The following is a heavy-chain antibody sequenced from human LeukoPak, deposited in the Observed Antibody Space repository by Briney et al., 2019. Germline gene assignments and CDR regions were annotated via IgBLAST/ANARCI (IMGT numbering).Heavy chain of an antibody. CDR1: GGSISSYY. D-gene: IGHD4/OR15-4a*01. J-gene: IGHJ5*02. Sequence: SETLSLTCTVSGGSISSYYWSWIRQPPGKGLEGIGYIYYSGSTNYNPSLKSRVPISVDTSKTQFSLKLSSVTAADTAVYYCARHRAVWWPAPWFDPWGQGTLVTVSS. CDR2: IYYSGST. V-gene: IGHV4-59*08. CDR3: ARHRAVWWPAPWFDP.